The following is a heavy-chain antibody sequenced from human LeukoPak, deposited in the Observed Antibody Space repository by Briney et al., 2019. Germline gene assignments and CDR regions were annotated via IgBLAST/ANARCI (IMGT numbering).Heavy chain of an antibody. CDR2: INPSGGST. CDR1: GYTFTGYF. Sequence: ASVKVSCKASGYTFTGYFIHWVRQAPGQGLVWMGIINPSGGSTSYAQKFQGRVTMTRDTSTSTVYMELSSLRSEDTAVYYCGRRYYFDYWGQGTLVTVSS. J-gene: IGHJ4*02. CDR3: GRRYYFDY. V-gene: IGHV1-46*01.